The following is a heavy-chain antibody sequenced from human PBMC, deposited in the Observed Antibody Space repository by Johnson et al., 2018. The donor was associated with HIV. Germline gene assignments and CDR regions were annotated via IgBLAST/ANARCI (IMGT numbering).Heavy chain of an antibody. V-gene: IGHV3-30*03. CDR2: MSYDGSTT. J-gene: IGHJ3*02. D-gene: IGHD1-26*01. Sequence: VQLVESGGGLVQPGRSLRLSCAASGFIFDDYGMHWVRQAPGKGLQWVAVMSYDGSTTYYADSVQGRFTISRDNSKNTLYLQMNSLRAEDTAVYYCARARLGELLWAFDIWGQGTMVTVSS. CDR3: ARARLGELLWAFDI. CDR1: GFIFDDYG.